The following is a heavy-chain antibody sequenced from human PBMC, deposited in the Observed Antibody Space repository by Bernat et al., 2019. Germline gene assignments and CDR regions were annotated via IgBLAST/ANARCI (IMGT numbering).Heavy chain of an antibody. D-gene: IGHD3-3*01. J-gene: IGHJ3*02. V-gene: IGHV4-38-2*01. CDR1: GYSISSGYY. CDR2: IYHSGST. CDR3: ASWGGEWVLYQDAFDI. Sequence: QVQLQESGPGLVKPSETLSLTCAVSGYSISSGYYWGWIRQPPGKGLEWIGSIYHSGSTYYNPSLKSRVTISVDTSKNQFSLKLSSVTAADTAVYYCASWGGEWVLYQDAFDIWGQGTMVTVSS.